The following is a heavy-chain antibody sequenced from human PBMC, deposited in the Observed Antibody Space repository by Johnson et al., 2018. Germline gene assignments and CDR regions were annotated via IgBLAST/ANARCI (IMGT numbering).Heavy chain of an antibody. CDR3: AKDIGSYGTYSYYMDV. D-gene: IGHD5-18*01. CDR2: ISWDGGST. Sequence: VQLVESGGVVVQPGGSLRLSCAASGFTFDDYAMHWVRQAPGKGLEWVSLISWDGGSTYYADSVKGRFTISRDNSKNSLYLQMNSLRAEETALYYCAKDIGSYGTYSYYMDVWGKGTTVTVSS. V-gene: IGHV3-43D*03. J-gene: IGHJ6*03. CDR1: GFTFDDYA.